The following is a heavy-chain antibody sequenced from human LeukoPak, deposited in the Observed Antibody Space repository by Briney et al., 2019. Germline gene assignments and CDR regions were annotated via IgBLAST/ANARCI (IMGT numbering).Heavy chain of an antibody. J-gene: IGHJ4*02. Sequence: ASVKVSCKASGYTFTSYDINWVRQATGQGLEWMGWMNPNSGNTGYAQEFQGRVTMTRNTSISTAYMELSSLRSEDTAVYYCARRNTPVVAGLDSWGQGTLVTVSS. V-gene: IGHV1-8*01. D-gene: IGHD5-18*01. CDR3: ARRNTPVVAGLDS. CDR2: MNPNSGNT. CDR1: GYTFTSYD.